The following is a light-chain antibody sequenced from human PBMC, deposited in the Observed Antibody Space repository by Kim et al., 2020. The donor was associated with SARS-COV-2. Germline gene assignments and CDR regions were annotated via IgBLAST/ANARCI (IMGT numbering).Light chain of an antibody. CDR2: EVS. Sequence: QSVTISCSGTSSDGGGYNYVSWYQQHPGQAPKLMIYEVSKRPSGVPDRFSGSKSGNTASLTVSGLQAEDEADYYCSSYAGSNNLVFGGGTQLTVL. V-gene: IGLV2-8*01. CDR1: SSDGGGYNY. CDR3: SSYAGSNNLV. J-gene: IGLJ2*01.